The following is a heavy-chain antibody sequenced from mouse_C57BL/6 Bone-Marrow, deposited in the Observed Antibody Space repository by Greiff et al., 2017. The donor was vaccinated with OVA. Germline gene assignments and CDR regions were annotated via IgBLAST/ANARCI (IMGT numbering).Heavy chain of an antibody. CDR1: GYTFTSYW. J-gene: IGHJ4*01. CDR3: ARLGY. CDR2: IDPSDSYT. V-gene: IGHV1-50*01. Sequence: QVQLQQPGAELVKPGASVKLSCKASGYTFTSYWMQWVKQRPGQGLEWIGEIDPSDSYTNYNQKFKGKATLTVDTSSSTAYMQLSSLTSEDSAVYYCARLGYWGQGTSVTVSA.